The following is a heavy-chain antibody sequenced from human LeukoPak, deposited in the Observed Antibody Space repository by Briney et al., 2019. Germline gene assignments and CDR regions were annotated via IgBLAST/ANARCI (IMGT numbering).Heavy chain of an antibody. CDR2: IKQDGNET. Sequence: GGSLRLSCEASGLTFGDYWMTWVRQAPGKGPECVANIKQDGNETHYVDSVKGRFTIFRDNAKNSLSLQMNSLRVEDTAMYYCAPYWRYFDWLLLDTWGLGTMVTVSS. CDR3: APYWRYFDWLLLDT. D-gene: IGHD3-9*01. CDR1: GLTFGDYW. J-gene: IGHJ3*02. V-gene: IGHV3-7*05.